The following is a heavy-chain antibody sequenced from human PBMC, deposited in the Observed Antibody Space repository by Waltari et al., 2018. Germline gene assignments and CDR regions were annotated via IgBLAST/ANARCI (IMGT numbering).Heavy chain of an antibody. D-gene: IGHD1-26*01. Sequence: QVQLVQSGAEVKKPGASVKVSCKPSGYTFTAYWIHWMRRAPGQGLEWVGWINPTSGETKSAQKFQGRVTMTRDTSISTVYMELNWLTSDDTAVYYCARGPNTGSFDYWGQGTLITVSS. V-gene: IGHV1-2*02. J-gene: IGHJ4*02. CDR3: ARGPNTGSFDY. CDR1: GYTFTAYW. CDR2: INPTSGET.